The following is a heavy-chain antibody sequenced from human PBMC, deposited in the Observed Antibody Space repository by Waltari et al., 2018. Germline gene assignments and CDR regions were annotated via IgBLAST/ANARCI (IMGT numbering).Heavy chain of an antibody. V-gene: IGHV4-34*01. D-gene: IGHD5-12*01. CDR1: GGSFSGYY. J-gene: IGHJ6*02. Sequence: QVQLQQWGAGLLKPSETLSLPCAVYGGSFSGYYWCWIRQPPGTGLEWIGEINHSGSTNYNPSLKSRFTISVDTSKNQFSLKLSSVTAADTAVYYCARGRGGWLRQSPKFYYYYGMDVWGQGTTVTVSS. CDR2: INHSGST. CDR3: ARGRGGWLRQSPKFYYYYGMDV.